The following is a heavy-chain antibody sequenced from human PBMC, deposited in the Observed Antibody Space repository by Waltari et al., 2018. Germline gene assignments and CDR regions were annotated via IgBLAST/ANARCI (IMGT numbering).Heavy chain of an antibody. Sequence: QVRLVESGGAVVQTGRSLRLSCAASGFSFSNYAMHWFLQVPGKGFGWLTPLSNDENWKNYMDSVNGRFTISRDNAKNMVYLQMNSLTVEDTAVYYCARDIVSTGGYYLDNWGQGTRVTVSS. V-gene: IGHV3-30*03. CDR3: ARDIVSTGGYYLDN. J-gene: IGHJ4*02. CDR2: LSNDENWK. D-gene: IGHD2-8*02. CDR1: GFSFSNYA.